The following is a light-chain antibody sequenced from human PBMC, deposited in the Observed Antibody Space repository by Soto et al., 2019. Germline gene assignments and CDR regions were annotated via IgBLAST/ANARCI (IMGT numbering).Light chain of an antibody. J-gene: IGKJ2*01. Sequence: EIVLTQSPGTLSLSPGERATLSCRASHSISSDTLAWYQQKPGQPPRILIYATSSRATGIPDRFSGSGSGTDFTLTISRLEPEDFAVYYCQRNAFGQGTKLEI. V-gene: IGKV3-20*01. CDR3: QRNA. CDR2: ATS. CDR1: HSISSDT.